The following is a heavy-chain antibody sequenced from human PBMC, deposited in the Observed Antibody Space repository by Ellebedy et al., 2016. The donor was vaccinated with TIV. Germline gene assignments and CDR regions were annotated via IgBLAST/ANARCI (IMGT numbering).Heavy chain of an antibody. CDR2: TWFDGTIQ. J-gene: IGHJ4*02. CDR3: ARGGAMAYYYHALDV. Sequence: PGGSLRLSCAASGFILSAYGMHWVRQAPGKGLEWVAITWFDGTIQYYADSVTGRFTISRDNSKNKLYLEISSLRTEDTAVYFCARGGAMAYYYHALDVWGQGTLVIVSS. V-gene: IGHV3-33*01. D-gene: IGHD2/OR15-2a*01. CDR1: GFILSAYG.